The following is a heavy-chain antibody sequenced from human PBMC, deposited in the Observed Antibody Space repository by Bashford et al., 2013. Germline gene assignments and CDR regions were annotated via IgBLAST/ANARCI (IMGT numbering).Heavy chain of an antibody. CDR2: IYPGDSDT. D-gene: IGHD1-1*01. J-gene: IGHJ6*03. Sequence: GESLKISCKGSGYSFTSYWIGWVRQMPGKGLEWMGIIYPGDSDTRYSPSFQGQVTISADKSISTAYLQWSSLKASDTAMYYCARDSGRLGVPYYYYMDVWGKGTTVTVSS. CDR1: GYSFTSYW. V-gene: IGHV5-51*01. CDR3: ARDSGRLGVPYYYYMDV.